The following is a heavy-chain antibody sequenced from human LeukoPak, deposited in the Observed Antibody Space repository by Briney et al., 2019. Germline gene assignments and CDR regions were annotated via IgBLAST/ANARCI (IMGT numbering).Heavy chain of an antibody. V-gene: IGHV4-30-2*01. J-gene: IGHJ5*02. CDR2: IYHSGST. D-gene: IGHD6-13*01. CDR1: GGSISSGGYY. Sequence: SETLSLTCTVSGGSISSGGYYWSWIRQPPGKGLEWIGYIYHSGSTYYNPSLKSRVTISVDRSKNQFSLKLSSVTAADTAVYYCARRQEGIAAAGTNWFDPWGQGTLVTVSS. CDR3: ARRQEGIAAAGTNWFDP.